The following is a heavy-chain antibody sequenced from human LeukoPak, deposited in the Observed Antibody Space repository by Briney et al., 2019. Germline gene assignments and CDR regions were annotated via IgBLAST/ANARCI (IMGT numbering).Heavy chain of an antibody. V-gene: IGHV3-9*01. Sequence: PGGSLRLSCAASGFTFDDYAMHWVRQAPGKGLEWVSGISWNSGSIGYADSVKGRFTISRDNAKNSLYLQMNSLRAEDTALYYCAKDMGGYGDTEDDAFDIWGQGTMVTVSS. CDR3: AKDMGGYGDTEDDAFDI. CDR1: GFTFDDYA. J-gene: IGHJ3*02. CDR2: ISWNSGSI. D-gene: IGHD5-12*01.